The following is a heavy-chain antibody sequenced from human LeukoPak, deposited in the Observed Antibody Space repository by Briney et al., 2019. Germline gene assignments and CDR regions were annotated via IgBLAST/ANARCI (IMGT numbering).Heavy chain of an antibody. Sequence: SETLSLTCTVSGGSISSYYWSWIRQPPGKGLEWIGYIYYSGSTNYNPSLKSRVTISVDTSKNQFSLKLSSATAADTAVYYCARGGAGCSSTSCYFRFDPWGQGTLVTVSS. CDR1: GGSISSYY. V-gene: IGHV4-59*01. J-gene: IGHJ5*02. CDR3: ARGGAGCSSTSCYFRFDP. D-gene: IGHD2-2*01. CDR2: IYYSGST.